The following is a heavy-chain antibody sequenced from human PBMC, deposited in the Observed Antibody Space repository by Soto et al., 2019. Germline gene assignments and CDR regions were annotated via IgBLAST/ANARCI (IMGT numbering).Heavy chain of an antibody. CDR2: IHGSGSA. J-gene: IGHJ5*02. V-gene: IGHV4-4*07. CDR1: NGSISNFY. Sequence: QVQLQESGPGLVKPSETLSLTCTVSNGSISNFYWYWIRQSAGKGLEWIGRIHGSGSATYNPSLRSRVTMSVDTSKSQFSLKVNSVTGADTAVYDCARSSHKEGWFDPWGQGTLVTVSS. CDR3: ARSSHKEGWFDP. D-gene: IGHD6-13*01.